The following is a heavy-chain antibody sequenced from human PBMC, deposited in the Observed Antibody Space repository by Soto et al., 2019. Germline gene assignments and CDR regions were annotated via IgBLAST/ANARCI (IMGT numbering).Heavy chain of an antibody. J-gene: IGHJ3*02. V-gene: IGHV3-74*01. CDR3: IRDFGEVGSTAAFDI. CDR2: IHSDGSST. CDR1: GFTSSRFW. Sequence: GGSLRLSCAASGFTSSRFWMHWVRQAPGKGLVWVAHIHSDGSSTSYADFVKGRFTISRDNAKNTVYLQMNSLRAEDTAMYYCIRDFGEVGSTAAFDIWGHGTMVTVSS. D-gene: IGHD1-26*01.